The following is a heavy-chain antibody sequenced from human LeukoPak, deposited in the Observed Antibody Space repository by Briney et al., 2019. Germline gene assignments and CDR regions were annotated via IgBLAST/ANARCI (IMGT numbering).Heavy chain of an antibody. CDR1: GFTFSSYG. D-gene: IGHD3-9*01. J-gene: IGHJ5*02. V-gene: IGHV3-30*03. CDR2: ISYDGSNK. CDR3: ARDHYDILTGYPNWFDP. Sequence: GGSLRLSCAASGFTFSSYGMHWVRQAPGKGLEWVAVISYDGSNKYYADSVKGRFTISRDNSKNTLYLQMNSLRAEDTAVYYCARDHYDILTGYPNWFDPWGQGTLVTVSS.